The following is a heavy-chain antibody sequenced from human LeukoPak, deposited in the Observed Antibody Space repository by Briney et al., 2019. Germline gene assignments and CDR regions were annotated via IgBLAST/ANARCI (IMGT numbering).Heavy chain of an antibody. V-gene: IGHV1-8*01. D-gene: IGHD1-26*01. CDR3: ARTGMGGNVWIDS. Sequence: ASVKVSCKASGYTFTNYDINWVRQATGQGLEWMGWMNPNSGDTGYAKKFQGRVTMTRDTSPSTAYMELTSLTSDDTAIFYCARTGMGGNVWIDSWGQGTLVTVSS. J-gene: IGHJ5*01. CDR1: GYTFTNYD. CDR2: MNPNSGDT.